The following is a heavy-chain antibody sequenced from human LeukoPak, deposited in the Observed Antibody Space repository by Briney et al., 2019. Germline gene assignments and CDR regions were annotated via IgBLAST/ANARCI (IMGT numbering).Heavy chain of an antibody. CDR1: GLSVSSNY. Sequence: GGSLRLSCVASGLSVSSNYMSWVRQAPGKGLEWVSVIYRDGSSYYAESVKGRFTISRDNSKNTLYIQMNSLRAEDTAVYYCARERDSGSYRDDYWGQGTLVTVFS. V-gene: IGHV3-66*01. D-gene: IGHD1-26*01. CDR3: ARERDSGSYRDDY. CDR2: IYRDGSS. J-gene: IGHJ4*02.